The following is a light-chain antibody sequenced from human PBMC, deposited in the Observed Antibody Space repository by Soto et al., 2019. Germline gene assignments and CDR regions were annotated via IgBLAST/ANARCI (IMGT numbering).Light chain of an antibody. J-gene: IGLJ1*01. CDR3: AAWDDSLNGYV. Sequence: QLVLTQPPSASGTPGQRVTISCSGSSSNIGSNTVNWYQQLPGTAPKLLIYSNNQRPSGVPARFSGSKSGTSASLAISGLQSEDEDDYYCAAWDDSLNGYVFGTGTKVTVL. CDR1: SSNIGSNT. V-gene: IGLV1-44*01. CDR2: SNN.